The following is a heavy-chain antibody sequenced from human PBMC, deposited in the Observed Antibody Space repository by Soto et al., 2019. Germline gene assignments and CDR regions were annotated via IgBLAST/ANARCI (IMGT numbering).Heavy chain of an antibody. Sequence: PSETLSLTCAVSGGSISSSNWWSWVRQPPGKGLEWVSGISGSGDSTYYADSVKGRFTVSRDNSKNTLYLQMNSLRAEDTAVFYCAKERSSGWSFDYWGQGTLVTSPQ. D-gene: IGHD6-19*01. CDR1: GGSISSSN. V-gene: IGHV3-23*01. J-gene: IGHJ4*02. CDR2: ISGSGDST. CDR3: AKERSSGWSFDY.